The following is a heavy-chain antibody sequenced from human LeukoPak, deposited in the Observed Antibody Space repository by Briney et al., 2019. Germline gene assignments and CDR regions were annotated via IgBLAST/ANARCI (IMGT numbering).Heavy chain of an antibody. Sequence: ASVKDSCKASGYTFTSYGFSWVRQAPGQGLEWMGWISAYNGNTNYAQTLQGRVTMTTDTSTSTADMELRSLRSDDTAVYYCAREGYRSHYFDYWVQGTLAAVSS. CDR2: ISAYNGNT. CDR3: AREGYRSHYFDY. D-gene: IGHD5-18*01. J-gene: IGHJ4*02. V-gene: IGHV1-18*01. CDR1: GYTFTSYG.